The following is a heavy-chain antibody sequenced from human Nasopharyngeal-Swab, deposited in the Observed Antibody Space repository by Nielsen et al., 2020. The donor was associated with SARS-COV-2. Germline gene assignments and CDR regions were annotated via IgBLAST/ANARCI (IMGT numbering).Heavy chain of an antibody. J-gene: IGHJ4*02. CDR1: GFTFNTYG. D-gene: IGHD1-14*01. V-gene: IGHV3-30*18. CDR3: AKLYNLATIDY. Sequence: GESLKISCAASGFTFNTYGMHWVRQAPGKGLEWVATISYDGSNKFYADSVKGRFTISRDNSKNTLYLQMNSLRAEDTAVYYCAKLYNLATIDYWGQGTLVTVSS. CDR2: ISYDGSNK.